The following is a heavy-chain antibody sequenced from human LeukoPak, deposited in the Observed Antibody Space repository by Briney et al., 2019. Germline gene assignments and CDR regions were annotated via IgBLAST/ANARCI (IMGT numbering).Heavy chain of an antibody. CDR1: GFTFSSYA. CDR2: ISGSGGST. CDR3: AKVQKDIVVVPAASLWDPMEPNDAFDI. D-gene: IGHD2-2*01. J-gene: IGHJ3*02. Sequence: GGSLRLSCAASGFTFSSYAMSWVRQAPGKGLEWVSAISGSGGSTYYADSVKGRFTISRDNSKNTLYLQMNSLRAEDTAVYYCAKVQKDIVVVPAASLWDPMEPNDAFDIWGQGTMVTVSS. V-gene: IGHV3-23*01.